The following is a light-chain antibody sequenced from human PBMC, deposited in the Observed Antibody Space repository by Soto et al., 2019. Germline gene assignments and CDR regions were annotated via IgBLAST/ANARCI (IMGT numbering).Light chain of an antibody. CDR1: QSIANNY. CDR3: QQYGSLPWT. J-gene: IGKJ1*01. V-gene: IGKV3-20*01. Sequence: EIVLTQSPGTLSLSPGERATLSCRASQSIANNYLAWYQQKPGQAPRLLIYLTSNRAPGIPDRFSGSGSGADFTLTISRLEPEDFAVYLCQQYGSLPWTFGQGTKVDLK. CDR2: LTS.